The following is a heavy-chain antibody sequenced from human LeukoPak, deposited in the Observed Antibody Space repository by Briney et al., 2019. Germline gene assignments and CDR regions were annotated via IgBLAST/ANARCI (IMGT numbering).Heavy chain of an antibody. Sequence: TSETLSLTCTVSSYYITSGHYWGWIRQPPGKGLEWIANIHHGGSTYYNPSLKSRVTISVDTSKNQFSLKLNSVTAADTAVYYCARDSDKTAMVFKSFDYWGQGTLVTVSS. CDR3: ARDSDKTAMVFKSFDY. D-gene: IGHD5-18*01. J-gene: IGHJ4*02. V-gene: IGHV4-38-2*02. CDR2: IHHGGST. CDR1: SYYITSGHY.